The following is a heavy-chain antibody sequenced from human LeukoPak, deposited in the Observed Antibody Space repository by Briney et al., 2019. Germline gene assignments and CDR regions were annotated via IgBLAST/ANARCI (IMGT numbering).Heavy chain of an antibody. J-gene: IGHJ5*02. CDR1: GFTFSSYA. CDR2: ISGSGGST. D-gene: IGHD3-22*01. Sequence: GGSLRLSCAASGFTFSSYAMSWVGQAPGKGLEWVSAISGSGGSTYYADSVKGRFTISRDNSKNTLYLQMHSLRAEDTAVYYCAKEAYYYDSSGLDPWGQGTLVTVSS. CDR3: AKEAYYYDSSGLDP. V-gene: IGHV3-23*01.